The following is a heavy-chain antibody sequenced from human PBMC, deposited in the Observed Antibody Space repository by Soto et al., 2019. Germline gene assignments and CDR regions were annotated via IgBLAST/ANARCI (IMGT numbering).Heavy chain of an antibody. V-gene: IGHV3-23*01. D-gene: IGHD6-19*01. CDR3: AMSSRQSAPAIQAFFEP. Sequence: WGSLRLSCSASGFTFSNFAMSFFRHSPGEWREWVSSISGTDDYTYYADSVNGRFTISRDNALNTLFIHMNNLRADDTAVYYCAMSSRQSAPAIQAFFEPRGLGTLVGISS. J-gene: IGHJ5*02. CDR2: ISGTDDYT. CDR1: GFTFSNFA.